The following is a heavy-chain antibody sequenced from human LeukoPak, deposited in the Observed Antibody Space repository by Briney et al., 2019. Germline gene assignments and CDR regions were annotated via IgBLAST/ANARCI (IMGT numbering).Heavy chain of an antibody. CDR3: AKRQANGYFDY. J-gene: IGHJ4*02. D-gene: IGHD2-8*01. CDR1: GFTFSSYE. V-gene: IGHV3-48*03. CDR2: ISSSGSTI. Sequence: GGSLRLSCAASGFTFSSYEMNWVRQAPGKGLEWVSYISSSGSTIYYADSVKGRFTISRDNSKNTLYLQMNSLRAEDTAVYYCAKRQANGYFDYWGQGTLVTVSS.